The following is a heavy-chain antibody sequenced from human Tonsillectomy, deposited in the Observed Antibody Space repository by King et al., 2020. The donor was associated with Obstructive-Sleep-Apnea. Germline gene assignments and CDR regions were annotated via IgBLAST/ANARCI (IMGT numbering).Heavy chain of an antibody. CDR2: IYYSGST. J-gene: IGHJ4*02. CDR3: ARGLAVAGTWY. D-gene: IGHD6-19*01. Sequence: PLQESGPGLVKPSETLSLTCTVSGGSISSSSYYWGWIRQHPGKGLEWIGSIYYSGSTYYNPSLKSRVTISVDTSKNQFSLKLSSVTAADTAVYYCARGLAVAGTWYWGQGTLVTVSS. CDR1: GGSISSSSYY. V-gene: IGHV4-39*07.